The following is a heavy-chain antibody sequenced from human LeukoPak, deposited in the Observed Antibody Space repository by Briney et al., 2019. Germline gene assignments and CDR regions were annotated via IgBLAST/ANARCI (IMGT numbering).Heavy chain of an antibody. CDR1: GFTFSNAW. D-gene: IGHD2-21*01. CDR3: YTSITDY. Sequence: PGGSLRLSCAASGFTFSNAWMSWVRQAPGKGLEWVGRIKSKTDGGATDYAAPVKGRFTISRDDSKNTLYLQINSLKIEDTAMYYCYTSITDYWGQGTLVTVSS. V-gene: IGHV3-15*01. J-gene: IGHJ4*02. CDR2: IKSKTDGGAT.